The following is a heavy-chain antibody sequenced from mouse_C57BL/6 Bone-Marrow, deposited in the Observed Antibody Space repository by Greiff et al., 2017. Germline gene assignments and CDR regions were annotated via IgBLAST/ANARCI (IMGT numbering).Heavy chain of an antibody. D-gene: IGHD1-1*01. CDR2: IDPENGDT. Sequence: VQLQQSGAELVRPGASVKLSCTASGFNIKDDYMHWVKQRPEQGLEWIGWIDPENGDTEYASKFQGKATITADTSSNTAYLQLSSLTSEDTAVYYCTTRYYGSSRGYWYFEVWGTGTTVTVSS. J-gene: IGHJ1*03. CDR1: GFNIKDDY. V-gene: IGHV14-4*01. CDR3: TTRYYGSSRGYWYFEV.